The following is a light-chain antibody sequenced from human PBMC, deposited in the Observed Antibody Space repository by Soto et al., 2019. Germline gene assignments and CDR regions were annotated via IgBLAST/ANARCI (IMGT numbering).Light chain of an antibody. J-gene: IGLJ2*01. Sequence: QSALTQPASVSGSPGQSITISCTGTSGDIGGYNYVSWYQQHPGKAPKLLISDVSNRPSGVSHRFSGSKSGNTASLTISGIMTEDEADDYCSSYTTDSIPVVFGGGTKVTVL. CDR2: DVS. V-gene: IGLV2-14*03. CDR1: SGDIGGYNY. CDR3: SSYTTDSIPVV.